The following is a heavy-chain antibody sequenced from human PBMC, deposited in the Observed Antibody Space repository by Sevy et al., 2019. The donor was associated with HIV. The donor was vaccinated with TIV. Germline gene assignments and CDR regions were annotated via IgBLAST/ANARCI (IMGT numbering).Heavy chain of an antibody. J-gene: IGHJ6*02. D-gene: IGHD3-3*01. CDR2: ISHDGNIK. CDR1: GFTFSSYD. V-gene: IGHV3-30-3*01. Sequence: GGSLRLSCEASGFTFSSYDMHWVRQAPGKGLDWVAIISHDGNIKVYTDSVRGRFTISRDNFKSTLYLEMNNLRTEDTAVYYCAREYYDFWTGPINYYYGMDVWGQGTTVTVSS. CDR3: AREYYDFWTGPINYYYGMDV.